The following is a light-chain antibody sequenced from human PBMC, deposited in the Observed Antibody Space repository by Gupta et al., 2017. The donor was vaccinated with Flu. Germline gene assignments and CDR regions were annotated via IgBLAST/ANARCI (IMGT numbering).Light chain of an antibody. CDR3: KQYGRSAT. Sequence: PGTLSLSPGERATRSCRASQTISSSYLAWYQQKPGQAPRLRIYGGSTGATGVPHRFSGSGSGTDFTLIINRLEPEDFAVDYYKQYGRSATFGGGTKVEI. V-gene: IGKV3-20*01. CDR2: GGS. CDR1: QTISSSY. J-gene: IGKJ4*01.